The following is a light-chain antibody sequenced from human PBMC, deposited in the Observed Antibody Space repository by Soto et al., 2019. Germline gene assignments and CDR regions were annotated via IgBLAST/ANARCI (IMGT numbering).Light chain of an antibody. J-gene: IGLJ3*02. CDR1: TSDVGGYNY. Sequence: QSALTQPASVSGSPGQSITISCTGTTSDVGGYNYVSWFQQYPGKAPKLKIYEVSNRPSGVSNRFSGSKSGNTASLTISDLQVEDEADYYCTSYTSSSTWVFGGGTKLTVL. CDR2: EVS. V-gene: IGLV2-14*01. CDR3: TSYTSSSTWV.